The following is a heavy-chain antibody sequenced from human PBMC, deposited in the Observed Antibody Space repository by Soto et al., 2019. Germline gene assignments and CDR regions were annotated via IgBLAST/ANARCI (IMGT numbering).Heavy chain of an antibody. CDR3: ARGHVLYCSGGSCPGIY. Sequence: GASVKVSCKASGYTFTSYAMHWVRQAPGQRLEWMGWINAGNGNTKYSQKFQGRVTITRDTSASTAYMELSSLRSEDTAVYYCARGHVLYCSGGSCPGIYWGQGTLVTVSS. D-gene: IGHD2-15*01. J-gene: IGHJ4*02. CDR2: INAGNGNT. CDR1: GYTFTSYA. V-gene: IGHV1-3*01.